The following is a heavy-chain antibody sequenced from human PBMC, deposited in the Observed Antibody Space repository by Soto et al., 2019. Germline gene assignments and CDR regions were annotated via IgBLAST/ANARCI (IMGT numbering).Heavy chain of an antibody. V-gene: IGHV3-9*01. CDR3: AKGGGHEGFDY. J-gene: IGHJ4*02. Sequence: EVQLVESGGGLVQPGRSLRLSCAASGFTFDDYAMHWVRQAPGKGLEWVSGISWNRGSIGYADSVKGRFTISRDNAKNSLYLQMNSLRAEDTALYYCAKGGGHEGFDYWGQGTLVTVSS. CDR2: ISWNRGSI. D-gene: IGHD3-16*01. CDR1: GFTFDDYA.